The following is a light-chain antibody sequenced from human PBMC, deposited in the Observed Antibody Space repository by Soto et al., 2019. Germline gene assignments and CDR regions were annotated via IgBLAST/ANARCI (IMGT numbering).Light chain of an antibody. Sequence: EIVMTQSPATLSASPGERATLSCRASQGIGSTLAWYQQKPGQTPKLLIYDASTRATGVPARFSGGGSGTEFTLTINRLEPEDFAVYYCQQYGSSGTFGQGTKVDIK. CDR2: DAS. J-gene: IGKJ1*01. CDR1: QGIGST. CDR3: QQYGSSGT. V-gene: IGKV3-15*01.